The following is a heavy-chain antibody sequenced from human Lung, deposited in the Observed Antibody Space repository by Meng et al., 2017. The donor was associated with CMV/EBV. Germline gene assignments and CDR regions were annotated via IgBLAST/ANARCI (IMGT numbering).Heavy chain of an antibody. D-gene: IGHD3-3*01. Sequence: GESXKISCAASGFTFSSHAMTWVRQAPGKGLDWVSLISGSGGRTYYADSVKGRFTVSRDNFKNTLYLQMSSLRADDTAVYYCAKNADVATYYDFWSGLAGGAVWXTGT. CDR1: GFTFSSHA. J-gene: IGHJ6*03. CDR2: ISGSGGRT. V-gene: IGHV3-23*01. CDR3: AKNADVATYYDFWSGLAGGAV.